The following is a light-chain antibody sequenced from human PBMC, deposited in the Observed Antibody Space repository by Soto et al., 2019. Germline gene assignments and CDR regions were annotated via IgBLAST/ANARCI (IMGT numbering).Light chain of an antibody. CDR3: QQYYDWPRT. CDR1: QDVISN. Sequence: DTVMTQSPVTLSVSPGESVTLSCRASQDVISNLAWYQQKRGQAPRVLIYGASTRATGVPDRFSGSGSGTAFTLTITSLQSEESAVYYCQQYYDWPRTFGQGTNVEIK. CDR2: GAS. J-gene: IGKJ1*01. V-gene: IGKV3-15*01.